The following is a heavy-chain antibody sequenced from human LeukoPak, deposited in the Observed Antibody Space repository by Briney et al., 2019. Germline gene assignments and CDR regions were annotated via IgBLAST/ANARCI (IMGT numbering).Heavy chain of an antibody. CDR2: IYYSGST. D-gene: IGHD1-1*01. V-gene: IGHV4-39*07. J-gene: IGHJ6*02. Sequence: PSETLSLTCTVSGGSISSSSYYWGWIRQPPGKGLEWIGSIYYSGSTYYNPSLKSRVTISVDRSKNQFSLKLSSVTAADTAVYYCARGYERHYYGMDVWGQGTTVTVSS. CDR3: ARGYERHYYGMDV. CDR1: GGSISSSSYY.